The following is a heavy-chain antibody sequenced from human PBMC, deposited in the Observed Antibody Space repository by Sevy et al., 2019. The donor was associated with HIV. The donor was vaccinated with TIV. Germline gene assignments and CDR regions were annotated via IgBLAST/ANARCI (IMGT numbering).Heavy chain of an antibody. J-gene: IGHJ6*02. Sequence: GGSLRLSCAASGFTFSSYAMHWVRQAPGKGLEWVAVISYDGSNKYYADSVKGRFTISRDNSKNTLYLQMNSLRAEDTAVYYCARDRNGYYEYYYYGMDVWGQWTTVTASS. CDR3: ARDRNGYYEYYYYGMDV. CDR2: ISYDGSNK. V-gene: IGHV3-30-3*01. D-gene: IGHD1-26*01. CDR1: GFTFSSYA.